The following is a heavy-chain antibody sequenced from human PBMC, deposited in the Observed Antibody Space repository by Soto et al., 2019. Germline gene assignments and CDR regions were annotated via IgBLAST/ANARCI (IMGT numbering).Heavy chain of an antibody. Sequence: GGSLRLSCAASGFTFSSYGMHWVRQAPGKGLEWVAVIWYDGSNKYYADSVKGRFTISRDNSKNTLYLQMNSLRAEDTAVYYCARCRQSGWHVGYLDFWGQGTLVPVSS. CDR1: GFTFSSYG. V-gene: IGHV3-33*01. CDR2: IWYDGSNK. CDR3: ARCRQSGWHVGYLDF. J-gene: IGHJ4*02. D-gene: IGHD6-19*01.